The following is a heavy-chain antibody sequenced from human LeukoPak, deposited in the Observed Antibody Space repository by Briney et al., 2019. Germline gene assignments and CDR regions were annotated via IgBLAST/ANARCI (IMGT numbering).Heavy chain of an antibody. V-gene: IGHV1-3*01. D-gene: IGHD2-15*01. CDR2: INAGSGNT. J-gene: IGHJ4*02. Sequence: ASVKVSRKSSGYTFTSYAMHLVRQAPGQGLEWMGLINAGSGNTKYSQKFQGRVTITRDTSATTAYMELSSLRTEDTAVYYCAIEGCSGGSCFFDYWGRETLLSVSS. CDR3: AIEGCSGGSCFFDY. CDR1: GYTFTSYA.